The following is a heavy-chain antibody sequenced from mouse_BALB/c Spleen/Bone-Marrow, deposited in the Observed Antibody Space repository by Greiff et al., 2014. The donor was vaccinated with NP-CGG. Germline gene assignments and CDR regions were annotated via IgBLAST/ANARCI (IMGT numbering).Heavy chain of an antibody. CDR2: IYPGEGDT. CDR3: AREPSNWGYY. CDR1: GYTFTTYW. V-gene: IGHV1-87*01. Sequence: QVQLQQSGAELARPGASVSLSCKTSGYTFTTYWMQWVKLRPGQGLEWIGAIYPGEGDTRYTQKFKGKATLTADKSSSTAYIQLSNLTSEDSAVYYCAREPSNWGYYWGQGTTLTVSS. J-gene: IGHJ2*01.